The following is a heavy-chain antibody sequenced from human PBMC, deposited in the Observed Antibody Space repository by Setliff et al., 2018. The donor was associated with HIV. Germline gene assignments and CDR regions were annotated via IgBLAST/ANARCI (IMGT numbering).Heavy chain of an antibody. Sequence: SETLSLTCTVSGVSITSHYWNWIRQSPGKGLEWIGFGHHSGHTRQNPSLASRVTISVDMSKNQFSLKLNSLRAADTAVYYCARWESAQKAFDPWGHGTMVTVS. D-gene: IGHD1-26*01. CDR2: GHHSGHT. J-gene: IGHJ3*01. CDR3: ARWESAQKAFDP. CDR1: GVSITSHY. V-gene: IGHV4-4*09.